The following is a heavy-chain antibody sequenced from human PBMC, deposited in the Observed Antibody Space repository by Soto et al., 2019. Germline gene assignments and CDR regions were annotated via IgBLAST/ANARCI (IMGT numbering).Heavy chain of an antibody. V-gene: IGHV3-30*03. Sequence: HPGGSLRLSCAASGFTFSTYGMHWVRQAPGRGLEWVAVISYDGSNKYYADSVKGRFTISRDNSKNTLFLQMNSLRAEDTAVYYCGGGRRYYYYYYGLAVWAQGTTVTVSS. D-gene: IGHD1-26*01. CDR2: ISYDGSNK. CDR1: GFTFSTYG. J-gene: IGHJ6*01. CDR3: GGGRRYYYYYYGLAV.